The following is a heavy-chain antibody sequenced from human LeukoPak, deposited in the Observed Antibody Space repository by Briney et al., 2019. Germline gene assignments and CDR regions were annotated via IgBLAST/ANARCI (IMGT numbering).Heavy chain of an antibody. CDR2: IKSKTDGGTT. CDR1: GFTFSNAW. D-gene: IGHD2-2*01. V-gene: IGHV3-15*01. CDR3: TTVDGYCSSTSCYSHFQH. J-gene: IGHJ1*01. Sequence: GGSLRLSCAPSGFTFSNAWMSWVRQAPGKGLEWVGRIKSKTDGGTTDYAAPVKGRFTISRDDSKNTLYLQMNSLKTEDTAVYYCTTVDGYCSSTSCYSHFQHWGQGTLVTVSS.